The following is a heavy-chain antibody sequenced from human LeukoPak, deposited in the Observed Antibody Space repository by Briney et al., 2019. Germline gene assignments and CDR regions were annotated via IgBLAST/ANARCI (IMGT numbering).Heavy chain of an antibody. Sequence: SQTLSLTCIVSGGSISSGSYYWSWIRQPAGKGLEWIGRIYTSGSTNYNPSLKSRVIISVDTSKNQFSLKLSSVTAADTAVYYCARFGGYYDSSGYYPFQHWGQGTLVTVSS. CDR2: IYTSGST. V-gene: IGHV4-61*02. CDR1: GGSISSGSYY. D-gene: IGHD3-22*01. CDR3: ARFGGYYDSSGYYPFQH. J-gene: IGHJ1*01.